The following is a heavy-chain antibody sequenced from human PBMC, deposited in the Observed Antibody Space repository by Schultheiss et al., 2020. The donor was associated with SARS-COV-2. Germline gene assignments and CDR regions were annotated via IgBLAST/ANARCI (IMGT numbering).Heavy chain of an antibody. Sequence: ESLKISCSVSGGSVSSGSYYWTWIRQSPGRGLEWIGYIYHSGGTRYHPSLKSRVTISLDTSKNQFSLKLTSVIAADTAVYYCARVDLETALVGGLDVWGQGSTVTVSS. J-gene: IGHJ6*02. CDR2: IYHSGGT. V-gene: IGHV4-61*01. CDR3: ARVDLETALVGGLDV. CDR1: GGSVSSGSYY. D-gene: IGHD5-18*01.